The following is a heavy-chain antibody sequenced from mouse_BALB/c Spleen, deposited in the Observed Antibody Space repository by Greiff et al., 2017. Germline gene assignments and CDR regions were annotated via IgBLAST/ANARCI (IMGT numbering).Heavy chain of an antibody. CDR2: ISSGGST. CDR3: ARELRNYFDY. J-gene: IGHJ2*01. D-gene: IGHD1-1*01. CDR1: GFTFSSYA. Sequence: EVKVVESGGGLVKPGGSLKLSCAASGFTFSSYAMSWVRQTPEKRLEWVASISSGGSTYYPDSVKGRFTISRDNARNILYLQMSSLRSEDTAMYYCARELRNYFDYWGQGTTLTVSS. V-gene: IGHV5-6-5*01.